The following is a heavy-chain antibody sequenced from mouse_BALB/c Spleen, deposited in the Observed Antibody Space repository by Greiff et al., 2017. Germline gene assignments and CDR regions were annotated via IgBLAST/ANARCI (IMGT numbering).Heavy chain of an antibody. CDR1: GFTFTDYY. J-gene: IGHJ1*01. V-gene: IGHV7-3*02. D-gene: IGHD2-10*02. Sequence: EVKVVESGGGLVQPGGSLRLSCATSGFTFTDYYMSWVRQPPGKALEWLGFIRNKANGYTTEYSASVKGRFTISRDNSQSILYLQMNTLRAEDSATYYCARDVYGSPYWYFDVWGAGTTVTVSS. CDR3: ARDVYGSPYWYFDV. CDR2: IRNKANGYTT.